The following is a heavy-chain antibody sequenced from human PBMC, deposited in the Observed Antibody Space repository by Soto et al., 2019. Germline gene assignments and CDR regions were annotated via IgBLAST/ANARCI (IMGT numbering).Heavy chain of an antibody. V-gene: IGHV5-51*01. Sequence: KVSCKASGGTFSSYWIGWVRQMPGKGLEWMGIIYPGDSDTRYSPSFQGQVTISADKSISTAYLQWSSLKASDTAMYYCARHYSRVRGVNWVWFDPWGQGTLVTVSS. D-gene: IGHD3-10*01. J-gene: IGHJ5*02. CDR1: GGTFSSYW. CDR3: ARHYSRVRGVNWVWFDP. CDR2: IYPGDSDT.